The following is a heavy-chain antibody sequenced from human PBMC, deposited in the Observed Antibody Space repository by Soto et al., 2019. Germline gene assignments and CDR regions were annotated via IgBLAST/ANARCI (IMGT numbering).Heavy chain of an antibody. CDR1: GGSFSGYY. V-gene: IGHV4-34*01. D-gene: IGHD4-17*01. J-gene: IGHJ2*01. CDR2: INHSGST. Sequence: SETLSLTCAVYGGSFSGYYWSWIRQPPGKGLEWIGEINHSGSTNFNPSLKSRVSISVDTSKKQFSLKLTSVTAADTAVYYCAAHLKTTVTAYWYFDLWGRGTLVTVSS. CDR3: AAHLKTTVTAYWYFDL.